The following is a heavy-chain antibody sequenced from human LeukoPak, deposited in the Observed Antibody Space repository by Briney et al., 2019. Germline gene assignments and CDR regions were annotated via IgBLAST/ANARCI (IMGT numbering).Heavy chain of an antibody. Sequence: SETLSLTCTVSGGSISSHYWSWIRQPPGKGLEWIGYIYYSGSTNYNPSLKSRVTIPVDTSKNQFSLKLSSVTAADTAVYYCAREVTYYYYMDVWGKGTTVTVSS. J-gene: IGHJ6*03. V-gene: IGHV4-59*11. CDR3: AREVTYYYYMDV. D-gene: IGHD4-23*01. CDR1: GGSISSHY. CDR2: IYYSGST.